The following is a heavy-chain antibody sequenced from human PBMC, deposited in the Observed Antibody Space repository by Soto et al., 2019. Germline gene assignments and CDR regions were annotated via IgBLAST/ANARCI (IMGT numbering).Heavy chain of an antibody. V-gene: IGHV3-30*19. CDR1: GFTFRSYV. CDR3: ARWGTTGGLDV. D-gene: IGHD3-16*01. CDR2: TSYDGSDK. Sequence: QVQLVESGGGVVQPGTSLRVSCVGSGFTFRSYVIHWVRQAPGKGLEWVALTSYDGSDKYYDDSVRGRFTISRDNSRNTVDLQRDSLRLQYTALYYCARWGTTGGLDVWGQGTLVSVSS. J-gene: IGHJ1*01.